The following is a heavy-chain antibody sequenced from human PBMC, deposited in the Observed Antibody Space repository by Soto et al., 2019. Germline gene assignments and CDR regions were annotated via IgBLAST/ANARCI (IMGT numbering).Heavy chain of an antibody. CDR1: GFTFSSYG. V-gene: IGHV3-33*01. Sequence: PGGSLRLSCAASGFTFSSYGMHWVRQAPGKGLEWVAVIWYDGSNKYYADSVKGRFTISRDNSKNTLYLQMNSLRAEDTAVYYCARDSVDTAMVLDYWRQGTLVTVSS. CDR3: ARDSVDTAMVLDY. D-gene: IGHD5-18*01. CDR2: IWYDGSNK. J-gene: IGHJ4*02.